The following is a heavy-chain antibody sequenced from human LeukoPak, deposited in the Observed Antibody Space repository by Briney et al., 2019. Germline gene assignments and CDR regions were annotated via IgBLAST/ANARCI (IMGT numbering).Heavy chain of an antibody. J-gene: IGHJ4*02. V-gene: IGHV3-20*04. D-gene: IGHD3-16*01. CDR2: INWNGGST. CDR3: ARDPDYRGSQPHGYFDY. Sequence: GGSLRLSCAASGFTFDDYGMSWVRQAPGKGLEWVSGINWNGGSTGYADSVKGRFTISRDNAKNSLYLQMNSLRVEDTALYYCARDPDYRGSQPHGYFDYWGQGTLVTVSS. CDR1: GFTFDDYG.